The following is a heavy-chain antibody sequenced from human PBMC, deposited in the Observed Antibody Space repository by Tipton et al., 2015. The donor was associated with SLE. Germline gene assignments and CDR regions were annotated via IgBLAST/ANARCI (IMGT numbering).Heavy chain of an antibody. J-gene: IGHJ3*02. Sequence: LRLSCTVSGGSISSGSYYWSWIRQPAGKGLEWIGHIYTSGSTNYNPSLKSRVTLSVDTSKNQFSLKLSSVTAADTAVYYCAGDSGSYQEACDIWGQGTMVTVSS. CDR3: AGDSGSYQEACDI. CDR1: GGSISSGSYY. D-gene: IGHD1-26*01. V-gene: IGHV4-61*09. CDR2: IYTSGST.